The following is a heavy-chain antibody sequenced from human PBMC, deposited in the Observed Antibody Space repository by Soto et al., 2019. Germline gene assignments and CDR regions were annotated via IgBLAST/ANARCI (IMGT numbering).Heavy chain of an antibody. D-gene: IGHD6-19*01. Sequence: PGGPLRLSWAASGFTFRSYAMSWIRQAPGKGLEWVSAISGSGGSTYYADSVKGRFTISRDNSKNTLYLQMNSLRAEDTAVYYCAKERRAVAGTEIDYWGQGTLVTVSS. CDR3: AKERRAVAGTEIDY. J-gene: IGHJ4*02. V-gene: IGHV3-23*01. CDR1: GFTFRSYA. CDR2: ISGSGGST.